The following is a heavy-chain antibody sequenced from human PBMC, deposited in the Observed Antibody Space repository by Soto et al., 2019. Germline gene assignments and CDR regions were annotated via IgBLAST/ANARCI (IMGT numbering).Heavy chain of an antibody. CDR3: VRRVNIPSWYFDL. V-gene: IGHV4-39*01. CDR1: GASISKPSSY. Sequence: QVELQQSGPGVVGPSETLSLTCSVSGASISKPSSYWCWIRQPPGKGLGWIGRINYSGTGYYSPSLRSRVTLSVDTSANQFSMRLMSVTAADTAFYFCVRRVNIPSWYFDLWGR. D-gene: IGHD2-21*01. CDR2: INYSGTG. J-gene: IGHJ2*01.